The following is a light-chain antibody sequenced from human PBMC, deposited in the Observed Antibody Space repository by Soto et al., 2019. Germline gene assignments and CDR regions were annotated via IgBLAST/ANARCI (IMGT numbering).Light chain of an antibody. Sequence: QSVLTQPPSVSGAPGQRVTISCTGSSSNIGAGYDVHWYQQLPGTAPKLLIYGNSNRPSGVPDRFSGSKSGTSASLAITGLQDEDEADYYCQFYDSSMSALFGGGTKLTVL. CDR1: SSNIGAGYD. CDR2: GNS. CDR3: QFYDSSMSAL. V-gene: IGLV1-40*01. J-gene: IGLJ3*02.